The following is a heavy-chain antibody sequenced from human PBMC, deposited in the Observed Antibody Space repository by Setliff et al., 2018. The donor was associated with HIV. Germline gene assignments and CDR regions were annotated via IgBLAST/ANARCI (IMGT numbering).Heavy chain of an antibody. Sequence: PGESLKISCAASGFTFSTYGMQWVRQAPGKGLEWVAFIRYDGSNQYYADSVKGRFTISRDNAKNSLYLQMNSLRAEDTAVYYCARTGHYYYYYMDVWGKGTTVTVSS. J-gene: IGHJ6*03. V-gene: IGHV3-30*02. CDR1: GFTFSTYG. CDR2: IRYDGSNQ. CDR3: ARTGHYYYYYMDV.